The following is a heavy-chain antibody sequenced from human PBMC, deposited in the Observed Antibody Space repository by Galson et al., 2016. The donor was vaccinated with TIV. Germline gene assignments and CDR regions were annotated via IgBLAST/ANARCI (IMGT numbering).Heavy chain of an antibody. Sequence: SVKVSCKASGYTFNNYDISWVRQATGQGLEWMGWMNPNSGNAGYAQKFQGRVTMTSNTSVNTAYMEVRSLRFEDTAVYYCAREGPCGGDCYLLDSWGQGTLVSVSS. CDR3: AREGPCGGDCYLLDS. V-gene: IGHV1-8*01. CDR1: GYTFNNYD. CDR2: MNPNSGNA. D-gene: IGHD2-21*02. J-gene: IGHJ4*02.